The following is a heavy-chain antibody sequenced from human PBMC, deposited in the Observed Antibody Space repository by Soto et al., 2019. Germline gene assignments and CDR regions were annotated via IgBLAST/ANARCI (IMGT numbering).Heavy chain of an antibody. J-gene: IGHJ1*01. V-gene: IGHV1-69*13. D-gene: IGHD3-22*01. CDR3: ARATALNYYDSSGSPFQH. CDR1: GGTFSSYA. Sequence: SVKVSCKASGGTFSSYAISWVRQAPGQGLEWMGGIIPIFGTANYAQKFQGRVTITADESTSTAYMELSSLRSEDTAVYYCARATALNYYDSSGSPFQHWGQGTLVTVSS. CDR2: IIPIFGTA.